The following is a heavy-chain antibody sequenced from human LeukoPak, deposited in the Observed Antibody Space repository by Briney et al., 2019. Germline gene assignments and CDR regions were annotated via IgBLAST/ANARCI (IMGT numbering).Heavy chain of an antibody. Sequence: GGPLRLSCAASGFTFDDYGMSWVRQAPGKGLEWVSFIYSDNTHYSDSVKGRFTISRDNSKNTLYLQMNSLRAEDTAVYYCARRAGAYSHPYDYWGQGTLVTVSS. D-gene: IGHD4/OR15-4a*01. CDR2: IYSDNT. CDR3: ARRAGAYSHPYDY. V-gene: IGHV3-53*01. J-gene: IGHJ4*02. CDR1: GFTFDDYG.